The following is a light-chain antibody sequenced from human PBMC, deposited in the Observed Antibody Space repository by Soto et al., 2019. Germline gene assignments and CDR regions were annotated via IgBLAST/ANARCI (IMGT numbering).Light chain of an antibody. J-gene: IGKJ5*01. CDR1: QSVTDC. CDR3: HQRRDWPLMS. V-gene: IGKV3-11*01. CDR2: DDS. Sequence: PGETATLSCRASQSVTDCVAWYRQRPGQTPRLLIYDDSKRATGVPARFSGSGSGTDFTLTISNLQPDDFAVYYCHQRRDWPLMSFGQGTRLEIK.